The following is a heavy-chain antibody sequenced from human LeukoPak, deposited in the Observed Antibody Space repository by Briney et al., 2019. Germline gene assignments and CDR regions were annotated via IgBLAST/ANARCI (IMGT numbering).Heavy chain of an antibody. J-gene: IGHJ6*02. CDR1: GFTVSSNY. V-gene: IGHV3-53*01. Sequence: GGSLRLSCAASGFTVSSNYMSWVRQAPGKGLEWVSVIYSGGSTYYADSVKGRFTISRDNSKNTLYLQMNSLRAEDTAVYYCARVQDSSAGSGSYYYYYYYGMDVWGQGTTVTVSS. D-gene: IGHD3-10*01. CDR3: ARVQDSSAGSGSYYYYYYYGMDV. CDR2: IYSGGST.